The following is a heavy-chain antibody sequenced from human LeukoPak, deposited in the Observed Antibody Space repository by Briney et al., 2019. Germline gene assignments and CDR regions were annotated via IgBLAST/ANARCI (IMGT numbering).Heavy chain of an antibody. V-gene: IGHV4-61*08. CDR2: IYYSGST. CDR1: GGSISSGGYY. J-gene: IGHJ3*02. D-gene: IGHD6-6*01. Sequence: SQTLSLTCTVSGGSISSGGYYWSWIRQPPGTGLEWIGYIYYSGSTNYNPSLKSRVTISVDTSKNQFSLKLSSVTAADTAVYYCARAPRPNAFDIWGQGTMVTVSS. CDR3: ARAPRPNAFDI.